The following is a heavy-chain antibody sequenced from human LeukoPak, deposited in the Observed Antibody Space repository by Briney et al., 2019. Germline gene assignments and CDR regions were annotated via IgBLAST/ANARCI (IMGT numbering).Heavy chain of an antibody. J-gene: IGHJ4*02. CDR1: GYTFTGYY. Sequence: ASVKVSCKASGYTFTGYYMHWVRQAPGQGLEWMGWINPNSGGTNYAQKFQGRVTMTRDTSISTAYMELSRLRSDDTAVYYCARVGLYRAVYGSGRFDYWGQGTLVTVSS. V-gene: IGHV1-2*02. CDR3: ARVGLYRAVYGSGRFDY. CDR2: INPNSGGT. D-gene: IGHD3-10*01.